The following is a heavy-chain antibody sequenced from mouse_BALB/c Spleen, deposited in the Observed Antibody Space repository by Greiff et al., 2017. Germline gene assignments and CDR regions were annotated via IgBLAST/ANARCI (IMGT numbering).Heavy chain of an antibody. J-gene: IGHJ2*01. CDR3: ARGLYGYYFDY. CDR1: GFTFSSFG. V-gene: IGHV5-17*02. Sequence: EVQLVESGGGLVQPGGSRKLSCAASGFTFSSFGMHWVRQAPEKGLEWVAYISSGSSTIYYADTVKGRFTISRDNPKNTLFLQMTSLRSEDTAMYYCARGLYGYYFDYWGQGTTLTVSS. CDR2: ISSGSSTI. D-gene: IGHD1-2*01.